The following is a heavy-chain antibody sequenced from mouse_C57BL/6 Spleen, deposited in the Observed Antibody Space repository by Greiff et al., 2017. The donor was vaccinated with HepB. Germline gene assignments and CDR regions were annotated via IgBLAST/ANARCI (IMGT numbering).Heavy chain of an antibody. CDR3: AIIYYDYGGFAY. CDR1: GFSLTSYG. CDR2: IWRGGST. V-gene: IGHV2-5*01. J-gene: IGHJ3*01. Sequence: QVHVKQSGPGLVQPSQSLSITCTVSGFSLTSYGVHWVRQSPGKGLEWLGVIWRGGSTDYNAAFMPRLSITKDNSKSQVFFKMTSLQADDTAIYYCAIIYYDYGGFAYWGQGTLVTVSA. D-gene: IGHD2-4*01.